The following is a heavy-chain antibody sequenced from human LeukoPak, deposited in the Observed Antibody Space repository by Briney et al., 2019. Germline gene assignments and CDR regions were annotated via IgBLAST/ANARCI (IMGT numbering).Heavy chain of an antibody. Sequence: SETLSLTCTVSGGSISSYYWSWIRQPAGKGLEWIGRIYTSGSTNYNPSLKSRVTMSVDTSKNQFSLKLSSVTAEDTAVYYCAKVQNYDFWRDSYYFDYWGQGTLVTVSS. CDR1: GGSISSYY. J-gene: IGHJ4*02. CDR2: IYTSGST. D-gene: IGHD3-3*01. V-gene: IGHV4-4*07. CDR3: AKVQNYDFWRDSYYFDY.